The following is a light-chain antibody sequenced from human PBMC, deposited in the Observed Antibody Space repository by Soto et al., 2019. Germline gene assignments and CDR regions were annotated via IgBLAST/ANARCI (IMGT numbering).Light chain of an antibody. CDR3: QQVNGYPHT. J-gene: IGKJ2*01. Sequence: DIQLTQSPSFLSASVGDRVTITCRASQGISSHLAWYQQIPGKGPKLLIYAASTLQSGVPSRFSGSGSGTEFTLAISSLQPEDFATDYWQQVNGYPHTFGQGTKLEIK. CDR1: QGISSH. CDR2: AAS. V-gene: IGKV1-9*01.